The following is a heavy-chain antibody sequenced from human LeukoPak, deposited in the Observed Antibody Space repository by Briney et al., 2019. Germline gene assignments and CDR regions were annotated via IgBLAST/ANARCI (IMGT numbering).Heavy chain of an antibody. CDR3: AKGTSSSRPYYFDY. Sequence: GGSLRLSCAASGSTFGNYAMSWVRQAPGKGLEWVSAITASGGDTFHADSVKGRFTISRDNSKSTLYLQMNSLRAEDTATYYCAKGTSSSRPYYFDYWGQGTLVAVSS. CDR2: ITASGGDT. CDR1: GSTFGNYA. V-gene: IGHV3-23*01. J-gene: IGHJ4*02. D-gene: IGHD6-6*01.